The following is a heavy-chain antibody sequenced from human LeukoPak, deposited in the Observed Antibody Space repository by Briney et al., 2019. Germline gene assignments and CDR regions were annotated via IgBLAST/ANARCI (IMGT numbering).Heavy chain of an antibody. V-gene: IGHV3-30-3*01. D-gene: IGHD1-20*01. CDR3: VRAITGPLYYYFDY. CDR2: ISYDGSNK. Sequence: PGRSLRLSCAASGFTFSSYAMHWVRQAPGKGLEWVAVISYDGSNKYYADSVKGRFTISRDNSKNTLYLQMNSLRAEDTAVYYCVRAITGPLYYYFDYWGQGTLVTVSS. J-gene: IGHJ4*02. CDR1: GFTFSSYA.